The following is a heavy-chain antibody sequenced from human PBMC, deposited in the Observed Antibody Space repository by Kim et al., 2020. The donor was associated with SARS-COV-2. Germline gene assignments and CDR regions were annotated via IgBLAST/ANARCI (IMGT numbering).Heavy chain of an antibody. CDR3: ARHGVGSIVLLVYAAYFDY. CDR1: GGSISSSSYY. Sequence: SETLSLTCTVSGGSISSSSYYWGWIRQPPGKGLEWIGSIYYSGSTYYNPSLKSRVTISVDTSKNQFSLKLSSVTAADTAVYYCARHGVGSIVLLVYAAYFDYWGQGTRVTVSS. CDR2: IYYSGST. J-gene: IGHJ4*02. D-gene: IGHD2-8*02. V-gene: IGHV4-39*01.